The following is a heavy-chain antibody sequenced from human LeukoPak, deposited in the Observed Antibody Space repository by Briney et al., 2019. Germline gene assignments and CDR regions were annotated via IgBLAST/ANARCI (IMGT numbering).Heavy chain of an antibody. CDR1: GGSISSSSYY. CDR2: IYYSGST. J-gene: IGHJ4*02. Sequence: SETLSLTCSVSGGSISSSSYYWGWIRQPPGKGLEWIGSIYYSGSTYYNPSLKSRVTISVDTSKNQFSLKLSSVTAADTAVYYCAREVVVPAAMRGIDYWGQGTLVTVSS. D-gene: IGHD2-2*01. V-gene: IGHV4-39*01. CDR3: AREVVVPAAMRGIDY.